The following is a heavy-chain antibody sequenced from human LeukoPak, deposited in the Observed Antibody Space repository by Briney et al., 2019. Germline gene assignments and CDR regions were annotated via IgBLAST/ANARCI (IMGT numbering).Heavy chain of an antibody. Sequence: PGRSLRLSCAASGFTFDDYAMHWVRQAPGKGLEWVSGISWNSGSIGYAGSVKGRFTISRDNAKNSRYLQMNSLRAEDTALYYCAKDMEYGDSSGYYYYGMDVWGQGTTVTVSS. CDR1: GFTFDDYA. J-gene: IGHJ6*02. CDR3: AKDMEYGDSSGYYYYGMDV. D-gene: IGHD3-22*01. V-gene: IGHV3-9*01. CDR2: ISWNSGSI.